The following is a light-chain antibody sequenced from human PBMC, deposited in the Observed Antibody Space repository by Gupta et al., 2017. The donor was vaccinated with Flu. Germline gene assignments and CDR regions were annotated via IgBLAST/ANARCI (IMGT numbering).Light chain of an antibody. CDR1: QSINTW. V-gene: IGKV1-5*03. CDR3: QQYKLYWR. J-gene: IGKJ1*01. CDR2: KAS. Sequence: DIQMTKSPSTLSASIGDRVNITCRASQSINTWLAWYQQKPGKAPKLLIYKASNLVSGVPSRFSGSGSVSEFTLTISSLQPDDFATYHCQQYKLYWRFGQGTKVEIK.